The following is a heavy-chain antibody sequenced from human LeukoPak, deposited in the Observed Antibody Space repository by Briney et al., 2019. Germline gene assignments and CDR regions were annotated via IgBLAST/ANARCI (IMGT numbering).Heavy chain of an antibody. CDR3: ARDYDFWSGYYSPTRGYFGY. CDR1: GFTFSGSG. D-gene: IGHD3-3*01. CDR2: IRYDGSNK. J-gene: IGHJ4*02. Sequence: GGSLRLSCAASGFTFSGSGMHWVRQAPGKGLGWVTFIRYDGSNKYYTDSVKGRFTISRDNSKNTLYLQMDSLRAEDTAVYYCARDYDFWSGYYSPTRGYFGYWGQGTLVTVSS. V-gene: IGHV3-30*02.